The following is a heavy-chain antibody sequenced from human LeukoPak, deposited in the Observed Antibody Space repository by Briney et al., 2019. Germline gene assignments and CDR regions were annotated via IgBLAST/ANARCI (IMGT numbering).Heavy chain of an antibody. CDR1: GYSFTSYW. Sequence: GESLKISCKGSGYSFTSYWIGWVRQMPGKGLEWMGIIYPGESDTRYSPSFQGQVTIPADKSISTAYLQWSRLTASDTAMYYCGRLRELYVDTLLGPFDYWGQGTLVTVSS. V-gene: IGHV5-51*01. J-gene: IGHJ4*02. CDR2: IYPGESDT. CDR3: GRLRELYVDTLLGPFDY. D-gene: IGHD2-8*02.